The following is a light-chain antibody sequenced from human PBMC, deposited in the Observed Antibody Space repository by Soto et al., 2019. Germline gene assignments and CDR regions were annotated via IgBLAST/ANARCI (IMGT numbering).Light chain of an antibody. CDR1: RSNIGTPYA. J-gene: IGLJ2*01. V-gene: IGLV1-40*01. Sequence: QSVLTQPPSLSGAPGQRVTLSCTGSRSNIGTPYAVHWYQQLPGKAPTLLIYADSSRPSGVSDRFSGSKSGTSASLAITGLRAEDEADYYCQSYDSNLRGVVFGGGTKLTVL. CDR2: ADS. CDR3: QSYDSNLRGVV.